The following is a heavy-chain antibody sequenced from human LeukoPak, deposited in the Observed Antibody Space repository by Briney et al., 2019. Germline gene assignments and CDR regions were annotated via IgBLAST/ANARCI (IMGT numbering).Heavy chain of an antibody. CDR2: IYPGGADT. Sequence: GESLKISCKGSGYSFTSYWIGLVRQMPGKGVEWVGIIYPGGADTRYSPSFQGQVTISADKSISTAYLQWSSLKASDTAMYYCARLECSGGSCYSLDYWGEGSLVTVSS. CDR1: GYSFTSYW. CDR3: ARLECSGGSCYSLDY. D-gene: IGHD2-15*01. V-gene: IGHV5-51*01. J-gene: IGHJ4*02.